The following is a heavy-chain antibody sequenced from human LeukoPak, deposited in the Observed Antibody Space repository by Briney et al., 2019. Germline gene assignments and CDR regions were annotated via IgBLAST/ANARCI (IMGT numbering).Heavy chain of an antibody. Sequence: GGSLRLSCVVSGFSFSNYWMHWVRQASGKGLVWVSRIRPEGTTTAYADSVKGRFTISRDNAKNTLFLQMNSLSAEDTAVYYCARDLDWILFDYWGQGTLVTVSS. D-gene: IGHD3-9*01. V-gene: IGHV3-74*03. CDR2: IRPEGTTT. CDR1: GFSFSNYW. CDR3: ARDLDWILFDY. J-gene: IGHJ4*02.